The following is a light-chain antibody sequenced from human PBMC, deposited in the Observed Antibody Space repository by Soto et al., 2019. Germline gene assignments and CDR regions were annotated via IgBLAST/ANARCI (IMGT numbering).Light chain of an antibody. Sequence: EIVLTQSPGTLSVSPGERATLSCRASQTISSNNLAWYQQKPGQAPSLLIYGTSSRATGIPDRFSGSGSGTDFTLTISRLKPEDSAIYYCQQYGSWTFGKGTKVEI. CDR1: QTISSNN. J-gene: IGKJ1*01. CDR2: GTS. CDR3: QQYGSWT. V-gene: IGKV3-20*01.